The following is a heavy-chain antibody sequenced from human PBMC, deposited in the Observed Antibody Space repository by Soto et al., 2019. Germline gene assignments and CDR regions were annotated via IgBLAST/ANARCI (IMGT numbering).Heavy chain of an antibody. V-gene: IGHV4-30-2*01. CDR1: GGSISSGGYS. Sequence: PSETLSLTCAVSGGSISSGGYSWSWIRQPPGKGLEWIGYIYHSGSTYYNPSLKSRVTISVDRSKNQFSLKLSSVTAADTAVYYCARRGMFRPGSGSYYYYYGMDVWGQGTTVTVSS. CDR2: IYHSGST. J-gene: IGHJ6*02. CDR3: ARRGMFRPGSGSYYYYYGMDV. D-gene: IGHD3-10*01.